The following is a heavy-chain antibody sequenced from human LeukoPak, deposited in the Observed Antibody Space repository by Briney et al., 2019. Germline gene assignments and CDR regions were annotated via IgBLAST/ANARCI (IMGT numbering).Heavy chain of an antibody. J-gene: IGHJ4*02. CDR3: ASYGGNSAGIDY. Sequence: GGSLRLSCAASGFSFSNSAMNWVRQAPGKGLEWVSSISSSSSYIYYADSVKGRFTISRDNAKNSLYLQMNSLRAEDTAVYYCASYGGNSAGIDYWGQGTLVTVSS. CDR1: GFSFSNSA. V-gene: IGHV3-21*01. D-gene: IGHD4-23*01. CDR2: ISSSSSYI.